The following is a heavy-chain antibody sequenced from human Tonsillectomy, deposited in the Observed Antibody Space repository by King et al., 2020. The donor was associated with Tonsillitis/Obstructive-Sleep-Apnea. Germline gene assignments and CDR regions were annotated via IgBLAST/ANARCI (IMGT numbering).Heavy chain of an antibody. CDR3: ARPVVGGGIDY. D-gene: IGHD2-21*01. V-gene: IGHV4-39*01. J-gene: IGHJ4*02. Sequence: QMQLQESGPGLVKPSETLSLTCTVSGDSISSSSYYWGWIRQPPGKGLDWIGNFFYSGSTYYNPSLNSRVTISVDTSKNQFSLKLSSVTAADTAVYYCARPVVGGGIDYWGQGTLVTVSS. CDR2: FFYSGST. CDR1: GDSISSSSYY.